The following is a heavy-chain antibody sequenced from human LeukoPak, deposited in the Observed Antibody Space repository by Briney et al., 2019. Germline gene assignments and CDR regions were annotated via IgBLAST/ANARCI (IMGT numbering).Heavy chain of an antibody. CDR1: GFTFSSYA. D-gene: IGHD1-26*01. Sequence: PGRSLRLSCAASGFTFSSYAMHWVRQAPGKGLEWVAVISYDGSNKYYADSVKGRFTISRDNSKNTLYLQMNSLRAEDTAVYYCARRGGSYSMDYWGLGTLVTVSS. CDR2: ISYDGSNK. V-gene: IGHV3-30*04. J-gene: IGHJ4*02. CDR3: ARRGGSYSMDY.